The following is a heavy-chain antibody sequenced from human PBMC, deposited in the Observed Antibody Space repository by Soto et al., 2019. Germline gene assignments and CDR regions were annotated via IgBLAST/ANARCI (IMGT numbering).Heavy chain of an antibody. D-gene: IGHD2-15*01. CDR1: GYTFTSYG. V-gene: IGHV1-18*01. J-gene: IGHJ5*02. Sequence: QVQLVQSGAEVKKPGASVKVSCKASGYTFTSYGISWVRQAPGQGLEWMGWISAYNGNRNYAQKLQGRVTMTTDTSTSTAYIDLRSLRSDDSAVYYCARADMSLVWFDPWGQGTLVTVSS. CDR2: ISAYNGNR. CDR3: ARADMSLVWFDP.